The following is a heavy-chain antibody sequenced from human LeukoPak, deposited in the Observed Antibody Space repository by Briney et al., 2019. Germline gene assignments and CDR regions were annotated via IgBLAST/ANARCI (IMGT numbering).Heavy chain of an antibody. J-gene: IGHJ6*02. V-gene: IGHV3-43*02. CDR2: ISGGGGRT. CDR1: GFTFDDYA. CDR3: SRIASAGTLLYYYGMYV. D-gene: IGHD6-13*01. Sequence: GGSLRLSCAASGFTFDDYAMHWVRQAPGKGLEWVSLISGGGGRTYYAYSVRGLFTISRDNSKTSLYQQMSSLRAEDTALYYCSRIASAGTLLYYYGMYVWGQGTTVTVSS.